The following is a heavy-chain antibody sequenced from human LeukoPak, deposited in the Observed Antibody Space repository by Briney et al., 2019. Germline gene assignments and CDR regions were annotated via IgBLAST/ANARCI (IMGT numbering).Heavy chain of an antibody. Sequence: ASVKVSCKASGYTFTGYYMHWVRQAPGQGLEWMGWINPNSGGTNYAQKFQGRVTMTRDTSISTAYMELSRLRSDDTAVYYCARVGKIAAGDTTWFDPWGQGTLVTVSS. CDR3: ARVGKIAAGDTTWFDP. V-gene: IGHV1-2*02. CDR1: GYTFTGYY. CDR2: INPNSGGT. D-gene: IGHD6-13*01. J-gene: IGHJ5*02.